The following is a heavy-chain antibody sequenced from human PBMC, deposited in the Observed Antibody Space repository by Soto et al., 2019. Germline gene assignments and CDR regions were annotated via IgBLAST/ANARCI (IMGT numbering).Heavy chain of an antibody. CDR2: INHSGST. CDR1: GGSFSGYY. CDR3: AREYCSGGSCYPHVAFDI. D-gene: IGHD2-15*01. Sequence: SETLSLTCAVYGGSFSGYYWSWIRQPPGKGLEWIGEINHSGSTNYNPSLKSRVTISVDTSKNQFSLKLSSVTAADTAVYYCAREYCSGGSCYPHVAFDIWGKGTMVTV. J-gene: IGHJ3*02. V-gene: IGHV4-34*01.